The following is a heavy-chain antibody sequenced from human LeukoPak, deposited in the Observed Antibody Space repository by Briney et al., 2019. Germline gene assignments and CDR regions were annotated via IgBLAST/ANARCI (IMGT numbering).Heavy chain of an antibody. CDR1: GFTFSSYW. J-gene: IGHJ6*03. D-gene: IGHD6-13*01. CDR2: IKQDGSEK. CDR3: ARVTAAALTYYYYMDV. Sequence: PGGSLRLSCAASGFTFSSYWMSWVRQAPGKGLEWVANIKQDGSEKYYVASVKGRFTISRDNAKNSLYLQMNSLRAEDTAVYYCARVTAAALTYYYYMDVWGKGTTVTVSS. V-gene: IGHV3-7*01.